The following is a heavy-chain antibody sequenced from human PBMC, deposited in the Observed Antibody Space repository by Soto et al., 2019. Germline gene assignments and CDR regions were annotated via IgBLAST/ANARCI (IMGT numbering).Heavy chain of an antibody. D-gene: IGHD6-19*01. CDR1: GDSVSSNSAA. Sequence: PSQTLSLPCAISGDSVSSNSAAWNWIRQSPSRGLEWLGRTYYRSKWYNDYAVSVKSRITINTDTSKNQFSLQLNSVTPEDTAVYYCMRVVAGTGGFDLWGQGAMVTVSS. CDR3: MRVVAGTGGFDL. J-gene: IGHJ3*01. CDR2: TYYRSKWYN. V-gene: IGHV6-1*01.